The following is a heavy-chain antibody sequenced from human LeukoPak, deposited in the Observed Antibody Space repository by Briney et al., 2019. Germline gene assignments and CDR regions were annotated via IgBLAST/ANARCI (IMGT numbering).Heavy chain of an antibody. V-gene: IGHV1-2*02. J-gene: IGHJ4*02. D-gene: IGHD6-6*01. Sequence: ASVKVSCKASGYTFTSYDINWVRQAPGQGLEWMGWINPNSGGTNYAQKFQGRVTMTRDTSISTAYMELSRLRSDDTAVYYCARFSSSSAYWGQGTLVTVSS. CDR2: INPNSGGT. CDR3: ARFSSSSAY. CDR1: GYTFTSYD.